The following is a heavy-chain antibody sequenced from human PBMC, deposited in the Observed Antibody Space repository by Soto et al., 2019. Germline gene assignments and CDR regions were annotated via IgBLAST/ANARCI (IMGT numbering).Heavy chain of an antibody. J-gene: IGHJ6*02. Sequence: GESLKISCKGSGYSFTSYWIGWVRQMPGKGLEWMGIIYPGDSDTRYSPSFQGQVTISADKSISTAYLQWSSLKASDTAMYYCASHTPDSSYYYYGMDVLGQGTTVTVS. CDR1: GYSFTSYW. V-gene: IGHV5-51*01. CDR2: IYPGDSDT. CDR3: ASHTPDSSYYYYGMDV. D-gene: IGHD6-13*01.